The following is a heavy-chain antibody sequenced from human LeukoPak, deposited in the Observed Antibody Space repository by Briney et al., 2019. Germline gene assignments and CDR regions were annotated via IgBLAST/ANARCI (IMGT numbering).Heavy chain of an antibody. V-gene: IGHV3-7*01. D-gene: IGHD3-10*01. CDR3: ARLPLIRGIPGGLDF. J-gene: IGHJ3*01. Sequence: GGSLRLSCAASGFTFSSYWMTWVRQAPGKGLEWVANLNPDGSERYSVDSLKGRFTISRDNAKNSFYLQMSSLRAEDTAMYYCARLPLIRGIPGGLDFWGQGAMVTVSA. CDR2: LNPDGSER. CDR1: GFTFSSYW.